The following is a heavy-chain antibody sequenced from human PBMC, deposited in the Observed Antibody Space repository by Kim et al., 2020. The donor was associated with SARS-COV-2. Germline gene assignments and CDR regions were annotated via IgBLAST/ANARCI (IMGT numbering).Heavy chain of an antibody. CDR2: IWNDGTDK. CDR3: AKDLGGTVAYYLDS. CDR1: GFGFSRFG. D-gene: IGHD1-1*01. J-gene: IGHJ4*02. V-gene: IGHV3-33*06. Sequence: GGSLRLSCAASGFGFSRFGMHWVRQAPGKGLEWVAVIWNDGTDKDYIDSVKGRFSISRDNSKNTLFLQMNSLRAEDSAMYYCAKDLGGTVAYYLDSWCQG.